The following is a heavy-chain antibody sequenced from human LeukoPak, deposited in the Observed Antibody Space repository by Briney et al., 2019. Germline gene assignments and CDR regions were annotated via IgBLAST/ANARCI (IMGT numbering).Heavy chain of an antibody. CDR1: GYTFTGYY. J-gene: IGHJ5*02. Sequence: ASVKVSCKASGYTFTGYYMHWVRQAPGQGLEWMGWINPNSGGTNYAQKFQGRVTMTRDTSISTAYMELSRLRSDDTAVYYCARDEGIGVVVPRIHWFDPWGQGTLVTVSS. CDR3: ARDEGIGVVVPRIHWFDP. CDR2: INPNSGGT. V-gene: IGHV1-2*02. D-gene: IGHD2-15*01.